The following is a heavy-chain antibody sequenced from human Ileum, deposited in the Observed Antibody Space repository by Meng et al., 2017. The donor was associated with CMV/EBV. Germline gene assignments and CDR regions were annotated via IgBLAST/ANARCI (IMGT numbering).Heavy chain of an antibody. CDR1: ADSFTGYH. Sequence: VTLHTCGAEVLKPSETLSRTHTVSADSFTGYHWTWIRQPPGKGPEWIGEINYRGSIHYNPSLESRVTISLDMSTNQLSLKLNSVTAADTAVYYCVRGNWVSDFWGQGTLVTVSS. V-gene: IGHV4-34*01. D-gene: IGHD7-27*01. CDR2: INYRGSI. CDR3: VRGNWVSDF. J-gene: IGHJ4*02.